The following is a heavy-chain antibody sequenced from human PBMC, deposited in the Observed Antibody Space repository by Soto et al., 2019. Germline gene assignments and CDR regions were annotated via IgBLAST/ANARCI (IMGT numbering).Heavy chain of an antibody. J-gene: IGHJ4*02. CDR3: ARTYECSGYHYGYDY. CDR1: GDVSITSYY. CDR2: IFYSGST. V-gene: IGHV4-59*01. D-gene: IGHD3-22*01. Sequence: SETLSLTCTVSGDVSITSYYWSWIRQSPGKGLEWLGYIFYSGSTSKYNPSLKRRVTISADRSKNQFSLELRTVTAADTAVYYWARTYECSGYHYGYDYWGQGTLVTVSS.